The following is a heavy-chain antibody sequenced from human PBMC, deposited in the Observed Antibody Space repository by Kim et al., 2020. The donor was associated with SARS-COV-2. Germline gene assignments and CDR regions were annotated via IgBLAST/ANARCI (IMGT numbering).Heavy chain of an antibody. J-gene: IGHJ4*02. CDR1: GLTFSSYE. D-gene: IGHD3-22*01. CDR2: ISSSGNTK. Sequence: GGSLRLSCTASGLTFSSYEMNWVRQAPGKGLEWVSYISSSGNTKYYADSVMGRFTISRDNARNSLYLQMNSLRAEDTAVYYCATGGLYYDSSRPGDYWGQGTLVTVSS. CDR3: ATGGLYYDSSRPGDY. V-gene: IGHV3-48*03.